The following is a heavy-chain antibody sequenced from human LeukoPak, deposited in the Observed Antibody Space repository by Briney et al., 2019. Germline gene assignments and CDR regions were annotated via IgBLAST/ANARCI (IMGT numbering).Heavy chain of an antibody. CDR1: GFTFSSYA. CDR2: TSGSGGST. J-gene: IGHJ6*02. D-gene: IGHD3-10*01. CDR3: AKIEGLVRGVSLPLYYYGMDV. Sequence: GGSLRLSCAASGFTFSSYAMSWVRQAPGKGLEWVSATSGSGGSTYYADSVKGRFTISRDNSKNTLYLQMNSLRAEDTAVYYCAKIEGLVRGVSLPLYYYGMDVWGQGTTVTVSS. V-gene: IGHV3-23*01.